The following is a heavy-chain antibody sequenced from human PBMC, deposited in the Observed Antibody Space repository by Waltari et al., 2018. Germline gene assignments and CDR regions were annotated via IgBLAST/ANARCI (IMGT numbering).Heavy chain of an antibody. D-gene: IGHD6-19*01. Sequence: EVQLLESGGGLVQPGGSLRLSCAASGFIFSEYAMSWVRKAPGKGLEWLSVIYSASTTNYVDSVKGRFTISRDNSKSTMYLQMNSLRPEDTAVYYCAIDQSGWNRFESWGQGTLVIVSS. V-gene: IGHV3-23*03. CDR2: IYSASTT. CDR1: GFIFSEYA. CDR3: AIDQSGWNRFES. J-gene: IGHJ4*02.